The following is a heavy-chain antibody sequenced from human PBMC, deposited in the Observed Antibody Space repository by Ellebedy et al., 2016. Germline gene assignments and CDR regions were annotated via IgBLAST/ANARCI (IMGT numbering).Heavy chain of an antibody. CDR3: ARGSITVFGGVDV. D-gene: IGHD3-3*01. CDR2: ISSSDTI. V-gene: IGHV3-69-1*01. Sequence: GESLKISXAASGFSFSGSAMNWVRQAPGRRLEWFSFISSSDTIYYADSVKGRFTISRDNAKNSLYLQMNSLRAEDTAVYYCARGSITVFGGVDVWGKGTTVTVSS. J-gene: IGHJ6*04. CDR1: GFSFSGSA.